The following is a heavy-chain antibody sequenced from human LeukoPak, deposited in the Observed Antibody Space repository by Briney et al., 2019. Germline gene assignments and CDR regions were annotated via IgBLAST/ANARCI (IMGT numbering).Heavy chain of an antibody. V-gene: IGHV3-20*04. D-gene: IGHD3-10*01. CDR1: GFSSDDYG. J-gene: IGHJ4*02. Sequence: GGSLRLSCAASGFSSDDYGMSWGRQAPGKGLEWVSGINWKTGATGYSDSVKGRFTISKDKTKNSLYLQMNSLRAEDTAFYYCARETSARGVATHWGQGTLVTVSS. CDR2: INWKTGAT. CDR3: ARETSARGVATH.